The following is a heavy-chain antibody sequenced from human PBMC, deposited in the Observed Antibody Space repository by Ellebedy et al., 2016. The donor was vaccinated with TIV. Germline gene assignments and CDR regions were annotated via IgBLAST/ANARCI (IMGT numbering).Heavy chain of an antibody. V-gene: IGHV3-48*04. CDR1: GFAFSTYS. Sequence: GESLKISXAASGFAFSTYSMNWVRQAPGKGLEWVSYISSSSNTIYYADSVKGRFTISRDNAKNSLYLQMDSLRVEDTAVYYCGYDGSPGGLAYWGQGTLVTVSS. D-gene: IGHD1-1*01. J-gene: IGHJ4*02. CDR2: ISSSSNTI. CDR3: GYDGSPGGLAY.